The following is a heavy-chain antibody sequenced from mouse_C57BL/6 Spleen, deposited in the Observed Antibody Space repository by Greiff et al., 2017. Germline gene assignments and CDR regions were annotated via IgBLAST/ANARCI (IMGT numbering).Heavy chain of an antibody. V-gene: IGHV1-15*01. J-gene: IGHJ4*01. CDR1: GYTFTDYE. CDR2: IDPETGGT. CDR3: TTLNYAMDY. Sequence: VQLVESGAELVRPGASVTLSCKASGYTFTDYEMHWVKQTPVHGLEWIGAIDPETGGTAYNQKFKGKAILTADKSSSTAYMELRSLTSEDSAVYYCTTLNYAMDYWGQGTSVTVSS.